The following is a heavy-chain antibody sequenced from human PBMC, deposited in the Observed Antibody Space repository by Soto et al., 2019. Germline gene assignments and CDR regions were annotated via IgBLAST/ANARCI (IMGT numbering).Heavy chain of an antibody. D-gene: IGHD2-2*01. CDR2: INPNSGGT. V-gene: IGHV1-2*04. CDR3: ARECTPTDIVVVPALDP. J-gene: IGHJ5*02. Sequence: GASVKVSCKASGYTFTGYYMHWVRQAPGQGLEWMGWINPNSGGTNYAQKFQGWVTMTRDTSISTAYMELSRLRSDDTAVYYCARECTPTDIVVVPALDPWGQGTLVTVSS. CDR1: GYTFTGYY.